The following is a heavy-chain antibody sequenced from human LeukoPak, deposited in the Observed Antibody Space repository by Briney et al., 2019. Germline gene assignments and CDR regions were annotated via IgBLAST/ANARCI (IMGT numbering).Heavy chain of an antibody. D-gene: IGHD3-10*01. CDR3: ARVYYYTSGSYYDYFDY. CDR2: IRSSSSYI. Sequence: GGSLRLSCAASGFTFNTHSMNWVRQAPGKGLEWVSSIRSSSSYIYYADSVKGRFTVSRDNAKNSLYLQMNSLRAEDTAVYYCARVYYYTSGSYYDYFDYWGQGTLVTVSS. V-gene: IGHV3-21*01. CDR1: GFTFNTHS. J-gene: IGHJ4*02.